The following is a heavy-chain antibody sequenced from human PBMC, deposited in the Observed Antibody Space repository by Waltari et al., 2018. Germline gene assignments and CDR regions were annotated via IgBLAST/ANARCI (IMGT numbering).Heavy chain of an antibody. CDR2: IRSKAYGGTT. D-gene: IGHD4-4*01. CDR1: GFTFGDYA. V-gene: IGHV3-49*04. Sequence: EVQLVESGGGLVQPGRSLRLSCTASGFTFGDYAMSWVRQAPGKGLEGVGFIRSKAYGGTTEYAAAVKGRFTISRDDSKSIAYLQMNSLKTEDTAVYYCTRAPVTKNPIYYYYGMDVWGQGTTVTVSS. CDR3: TRAPVTKNPIYYYYGMDV. J-gene: IGHJ6*02.